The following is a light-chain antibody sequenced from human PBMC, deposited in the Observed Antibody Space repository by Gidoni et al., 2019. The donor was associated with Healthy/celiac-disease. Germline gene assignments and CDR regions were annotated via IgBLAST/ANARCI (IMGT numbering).Light chain of an antibody. V-gene: IGLV1-40*01. CDR2: GNS. CDR3: QSYDSSLSCYV. Sequence: QSVLTQPPSVSRAPGPRVTISWTGSSSNLGAGNDVPWYQQLPGTAPKLLIYGNSNGPSGVPDRFSGSKSVTSASLAITGLQAEDEADYYCQSYDSSLSCYVFGGGTKLTVL. J-gene: IGLJ2*01. CDR1: SSNLGAGND.